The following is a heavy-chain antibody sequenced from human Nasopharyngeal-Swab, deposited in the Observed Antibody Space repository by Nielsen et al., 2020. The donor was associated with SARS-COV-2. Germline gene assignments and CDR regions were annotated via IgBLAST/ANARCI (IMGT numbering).Heavy chain of an antibody. CDR2: IYYSGST. Sequence: SQTPSLTCAVSGGSISSGGYSWSWIRQPPGKGLEWIGYIYYSGSTYYNPSLKSRVTISVDTSKNQFSLKLSSVTAADTAVYYCAVLEWLRGWFDPWGQGTLVTVSS. D-gene: IGHD3-3*01. V-gene: IGHV4-30-2*03. CDR1: GGSISSGGYS. J-gene: IGHJ5*02. CDR3: AVLEWLRGWFDP.